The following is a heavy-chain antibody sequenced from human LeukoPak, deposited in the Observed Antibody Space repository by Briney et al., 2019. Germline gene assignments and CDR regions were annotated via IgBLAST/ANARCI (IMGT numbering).Heavy chain of an antibody. CDR1: GGSISSYY. V-gene: IGHV4-59*12. CDR3: ARSLNWRSYRYFAL. Sequence: SETLSLTCTVSGGSISSYYWSWIRQPPGKGLEWIGYSGSTNYNPSLKSRVTISVDTSMNQFSLKLSSVTAADTAVYYCARSLNWRSYRYFALWGRGTLVTVSS. CDR2: SGST. D-gene: IGHD1-20*01. J-gene: IGHJ2*01.